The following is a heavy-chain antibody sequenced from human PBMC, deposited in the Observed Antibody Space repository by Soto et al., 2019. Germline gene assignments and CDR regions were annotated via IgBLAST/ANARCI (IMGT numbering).Heavy chain of an antibody. V-gene: IGHV4-34*01. CDR1: GGSFSGYY. CDR2: INHSGST. D-gene: IGHD3-22*01. Sequence: SETLSLTCAVYGGSFSGYYWSWIRQPPGKGLEWIGEINHSGSTNYNPSLKSRVTISVDTSKNQFSLKLSSVTAADTAVYYCARVRRYYDPNWFDPWGQGTLVTV. J-gene: IGHJ5*02. CDR3: ARVRRYYDPNWFDP.